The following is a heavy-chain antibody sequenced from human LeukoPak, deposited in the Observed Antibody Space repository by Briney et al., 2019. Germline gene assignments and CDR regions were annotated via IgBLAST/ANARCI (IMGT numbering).Heavy chain of an antibody. J-gene: IGHJ4*02. CDR1: GFKFDDYT. V-gene: IGHV3-43*01. D-gene: IGHD1-26*01. CDR2: ISWNSDYT. Sequence: GGSLRLSCAASGFKFDDYTMHWVRRAPEKGLEWVSLISWNSDYTSYAESVKGRFTISRDNSKNSLYLQMNSLRTEDTAFYYCAKDFQGIVGATQIDFWGQGTLVTVSS. CDR3: AKDFQGIVGATQIDF.